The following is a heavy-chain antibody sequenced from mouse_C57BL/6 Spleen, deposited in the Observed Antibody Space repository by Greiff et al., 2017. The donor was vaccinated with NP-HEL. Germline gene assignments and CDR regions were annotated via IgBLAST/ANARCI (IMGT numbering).Heavy chain of an antibody. Sequence: VQLQQSGPELVKPGASVKIPCKASGYTFTDYNMDWVKQSHGKSLEWIGDNNPNNGGTIYNQKFKGKATLTVDKSSSTAYMELRSLTSEDTAVYYCARNYGSSYWYFDVWGTGTTVTVSS. CDR1: GYTFTDYN. D-gene: IGHD1-1*01. CDR2: NNPNNGGT. J-gene: IGHJ1*03. V-gene: IGHV1-18*01. CDR3: ARNYGSSYWYFDV.